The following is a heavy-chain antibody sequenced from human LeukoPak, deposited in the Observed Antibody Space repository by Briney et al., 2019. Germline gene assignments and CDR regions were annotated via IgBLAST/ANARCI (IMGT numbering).Heavy chain of an antibody. D-gene: IGHD6-6*01. Sequence: PSETLSLTCTVSGGSISSYYWNWIRQPPGKGLEWIGYIYYSGSTNYNPSLKSRVTISVDTSKNQSSLKLSSVTAADTAVYYCASLDRRFSSSPEVDYWGQGTLVTVSS. CDR2: IYYSGST. CDR3: ASLDRRFSSSPEVDY. J-gene: IGHJ4*02. CDR1: GGSISSYY. V-gene: IGHV4-59*01.